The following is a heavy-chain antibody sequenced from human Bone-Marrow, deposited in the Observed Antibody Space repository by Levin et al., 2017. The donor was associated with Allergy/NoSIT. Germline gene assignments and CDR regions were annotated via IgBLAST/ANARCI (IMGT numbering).Heavy chain of an antibody. CDR3: AKDRGTRSGYYYDY. CDR1: GFTFADYD. V-gene: IGHV3-23*01. J-gene: IGHJ4*02. CDR2: ISASGSSI. D-gene: IGHD6-19*01. Sequence: SCAASGFTFADYDVGWVRQAPGRGLEWVSGISASGSSIYYADSVKGRFTISRDNSKKTLLLQMNSLRAEDTAIYYCAKDRGTRSGYYYDYWGQGTLVTVSS.